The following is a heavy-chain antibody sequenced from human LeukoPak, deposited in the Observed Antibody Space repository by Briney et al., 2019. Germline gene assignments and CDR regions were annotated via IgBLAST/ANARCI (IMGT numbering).Heavy chain of an antibody. CDR3: TSYIPKEYIVGASVSVSYFDY. D-gene: IGHD1-26*01. V-gene: IGHV3-7*01. CDR2: IKQDGSEK. Sequence: GGSLRLSCAASGFTFSSYWMSWVRQAPGKGLEWVANIKQDGSEKYYVDSVKGRFTISRDNAKNSLYLQMNSLRAEDTAVYYCTSYIPKEYIVGASVSVSYFDYWGQGTLVTVSS. J-gene: IGHJ4*02. CDR1: GFTFSSYW.